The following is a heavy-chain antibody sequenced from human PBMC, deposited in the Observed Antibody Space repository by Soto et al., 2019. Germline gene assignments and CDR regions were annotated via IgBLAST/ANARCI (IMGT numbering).Heavy chain of an antibody. J-gene: IGHJ4*02. CDR3: AGAEYQLLPYDY. D-gene: IGHD2-2*01. CDR1: GFTVSSNY. CDR2: IYSGGST. V-gene: IGHV3-53*02. Sequence: EVQLVETGGGLIQPGGSLRLSCAASGFTVSSNYMSWVRQAPGKGLEWVSVIYSGGSTYYADSVKGRFTISRDNPKNTLYLQMNSLRAEDTAVYYCAGAEYQLLPYDYWGQGTLVTVSS.